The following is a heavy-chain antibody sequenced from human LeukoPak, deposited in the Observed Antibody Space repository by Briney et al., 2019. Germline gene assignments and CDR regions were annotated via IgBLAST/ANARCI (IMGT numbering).Heavy chain of an antibody. CDR2: IRTKADGVTT. Sequence: GGSLRLSCAASGFTFSKAWMSWVRQAPGRGLEWVGRIRTKADGVTTDYPAPVKGRFTISRDDSKTTLYLQMNTLETADTAVYYCTTSTTLTTRYLDYWGQGTLVTVSS. J-gene: IGHJ4*02. CDR1: GFTFSKAW. V-gene: IGHV3-15*01. CDR3: TTSTTLTTRYLDY. D-gene: IGHD4-17*01.